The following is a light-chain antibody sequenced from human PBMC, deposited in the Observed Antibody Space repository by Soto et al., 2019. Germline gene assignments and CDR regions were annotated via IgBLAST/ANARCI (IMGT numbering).Light chain of an antibody. J-gene: IGLJ2*01. Sequence: QSVLTQPPSVSGAPGQRVTISCTGSSSNIGAGYDVHWYLQLPGAAPKLLIYGNTNRPSGVPDRFSGSKSGNTASLTISGLQAEDEADYYCTSYTNINYVIFGGGTKLTVL. CDR1: SSNIGAGYD. CDR3: TSYTNINYVI. CDR2: GNT. V-gene: IGLV1-40*01.